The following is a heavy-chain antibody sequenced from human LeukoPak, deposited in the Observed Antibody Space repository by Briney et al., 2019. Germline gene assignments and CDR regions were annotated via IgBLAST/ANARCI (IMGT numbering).Heavy chain of an antibody. CDR1: GFTFSSYE. Sequence: GGSLRLSCAAFGFTFSSYEMNWVRQAPGKGLEWVSYISSSGSTIYYADSVKGRFTISRDNAKNSLYLQMNSLRAEDTAVYYCARSMITFGGVIVPFDYWGQGTLVTVSS. CDR2: ISSSGSTI. V-gene: IGHV3-48*03. J-gene: IGHJ4*02. CDR3: ARSMITFGGVIVPFDY. D-gene: IGHD3-16*02.